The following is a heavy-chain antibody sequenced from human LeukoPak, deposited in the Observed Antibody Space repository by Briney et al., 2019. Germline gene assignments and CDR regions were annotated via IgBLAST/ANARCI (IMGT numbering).Heavy chain of an antibody. Sequence: ASVKVSCKASGYTFTSYGISWVRQAPGQGLEWMGWISAYNGNTNYAQKLQGRVTMTTDTSTSTAYMELRSLRSDDTAVYYCARDPRIVGATTVFDPWGQGTLVTVSS. V-gene: IGHV1-18*01. CDR2: ISAYNGNT. J-gene: IGHJ5*02. CDR1: GYTFTSYG. D-gene: IGHD1-26*01. CDR3: ARDPRIVGATTVFDP.